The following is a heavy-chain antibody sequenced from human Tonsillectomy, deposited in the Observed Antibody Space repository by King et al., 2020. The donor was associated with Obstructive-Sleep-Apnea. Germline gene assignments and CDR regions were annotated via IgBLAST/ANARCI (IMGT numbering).Heavy chain of an antibody. CDR2: ISGSGGST. V-gene: IGHV3-23*04. CDR3: ARRAPVGYYFDF. D-gene: IGHD2-2*01. J-gene: IGHJ4*02. Sequence: VQLVESGGGLVQPGGSLRLSCAASVFTFTSYAMSVVRQAPGKGLEWVSRISGSGGSTQYATSVKGRFTISRDNSKNTLYLQMNSLRVEDTAVYYCARRAPVGYYFDFWGQGTLVTVSS. CDR1: VFTFTSYA.